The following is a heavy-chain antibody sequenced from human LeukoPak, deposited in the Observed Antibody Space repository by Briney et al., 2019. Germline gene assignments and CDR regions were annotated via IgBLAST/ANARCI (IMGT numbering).Heavy chain of an antibody. CDR1: GGSISGCY. V-gene: IGHV4-59*01. CDR3: AREKYGGSNDY. J-gene: IGHJ4*02. CDR2: IYYSGST. D-gene: IGHD1-26*01. Sequence: PSETLSLTCAVSGGSISGCYWSWIRQPPGKGLEWIGYIYYSGSTKYNPSLKSRVTISVDTSKNQFSLRLSSVTAADTAMYYCAREKYGGSNDYWGQGTLVTVSS.